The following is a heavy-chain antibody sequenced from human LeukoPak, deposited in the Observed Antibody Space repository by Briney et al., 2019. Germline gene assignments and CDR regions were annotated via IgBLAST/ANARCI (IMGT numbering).Heavy chain of an antibody. V-gene: IGHV3-23*01. Sequence: PGGSLRLSCAASGFTFSSYAVSWVRQAPGKGLEWVSAISGSGGSTYYADSVKGRFTISRDNSKNTLYLQMSSLRAEDTAVYYCAKDVGELPNWFDPWGQGTLVTVSS. CDR1: GFTFSSYA. J-gene: IGHJ5*02. CDR3: AKDVGELPNWFDP. D-gene: IGHD3-10*01. CDR2: ISGSGGST.